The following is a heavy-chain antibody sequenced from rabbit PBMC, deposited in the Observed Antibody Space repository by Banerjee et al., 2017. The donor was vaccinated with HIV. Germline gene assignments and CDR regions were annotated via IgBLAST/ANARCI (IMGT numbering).Heavy chain of an antibody. Sequence: QQQLEESGGGLVKPGASLTLTCKASGFSFSSDYDMSWVRQAPGKGLEWIGYIYTGDGGTHYASWVNGRFTISRSTSLNTVDLKMTSLTAADTATYFCARAYAGGGDNYYFNLWGPGTLVTVS. D-gene: IGHD1-1*01. CDR1: GFSFSSDYD. CDR3: ARAYAGGGDNYYFNL. V-gene: IGHV1S43*01. CDR2: IYTGDGGT. J-gene: IGHJ4*01.